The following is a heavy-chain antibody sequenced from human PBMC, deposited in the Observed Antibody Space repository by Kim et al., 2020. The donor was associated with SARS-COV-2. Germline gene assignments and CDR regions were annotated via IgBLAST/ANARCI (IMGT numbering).Heavy chain of an antibody. Sequence: GGSLRLFCAASGFTFSRYGMNWVRQAPGKGLEWVSSISSSSSYIYYADSVKGRFTISRDNAKNSLYLQMNSLRAEDTAVYYCARDLSSGAPYWGQGTLVTVSS. CDR3: ARDLSSGAPY. J-gene: IGHJ4*02. CDR2: ISSSSSYI. CDR1: GFTFSRYG. D-gene: IGHD3-10*01. V-gene: IGHV3-21*01.